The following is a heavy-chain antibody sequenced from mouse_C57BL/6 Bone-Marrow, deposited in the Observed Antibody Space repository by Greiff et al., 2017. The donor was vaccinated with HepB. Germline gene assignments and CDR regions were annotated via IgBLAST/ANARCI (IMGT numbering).Heavy chain of an antibody. D-gene: IGHD2-1*01. J-gene: IGHJ2*01. Sequence: EVQLQQSGTVLARPGASVKMSCKTSGYTFTSYWMHWVKQRPGQGLEWIGAIYPGNSDTSYNQKFKGKAKLTAVTSASTAYMELSSLTNEDSAVYYCTISSLLWDYFDYWGQGTTLTVSS. V-gene: IGHV1-5*01. CDR3: TISSLLWDYFDY. CDR1: GYTFTSYW. CDR2: IYPGNSDT.